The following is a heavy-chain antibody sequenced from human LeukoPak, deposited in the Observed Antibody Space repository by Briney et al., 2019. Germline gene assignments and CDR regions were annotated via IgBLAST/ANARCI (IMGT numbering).Heavy chain of an antibody. D-gene: IGHD5-24*01. CDR3: AKGDGYNYPYFDY. V-gene: IGHV3-30*02. CDR1: GFTFSSYG. J-gene: IGHJ4*02. CDR2: IRYDGSNK. Sequence: GGSLRLSCAASGFTFSSYGMHWVRQAPGKGLEWVAFIRYDGSNKYYADSVKGRFTISRDNSKNTLYLQMNSLRAEDTAVYYCAKGDGYNYPYFDYWGQGTLVTVSS.